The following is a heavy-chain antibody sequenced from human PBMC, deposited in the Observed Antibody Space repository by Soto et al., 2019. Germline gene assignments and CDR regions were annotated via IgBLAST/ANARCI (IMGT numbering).Heavy chain of an antibody. CDR1: GFNFITFS. D-gene: IGHD1-20*01. CDR2: ISASSSSI. V-gene: IGHV3-21*01. J-gene: IGHJ3*02. Sequence: DVQLVESGGGLVKPGGSLRLSCAASGFNFITFSMNWVRQAPGKGLEWVSSISASSSSIYYAESVKGRFTVSRDNAKNSLYLQMNSLPAEDTALYYCVRVAYNRDAFDIWGQGTTVTVSS. CDR3: VRVAYNRDAFDI.